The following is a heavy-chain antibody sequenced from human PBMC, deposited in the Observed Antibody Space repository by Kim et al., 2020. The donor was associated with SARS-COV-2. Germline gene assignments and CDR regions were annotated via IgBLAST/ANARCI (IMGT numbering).Heavy chain of an antibody. J-gene: IGHJ4*02. D-gene: IGHD3-3*01. V-gene: IGHV4-31*03. CDR2: IDDSGNT. Sequence: SETLSLTCTVSGASLTSGGYHWSWIRQHPGKGLEWLGYIDDSGNTYYSPSLKSRLTISMDTSKNHFSLKLASVTVADTAAYYCARESTMGSEYWGQGIQV. CDR3: ARESTMGSEY. CDR1: GASLTSGGYH.